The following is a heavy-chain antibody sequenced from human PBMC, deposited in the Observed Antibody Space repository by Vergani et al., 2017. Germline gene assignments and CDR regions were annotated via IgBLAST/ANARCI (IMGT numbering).Heavy chain of an antibody. J-gene: IGHJ5*02. Sequence: QVQLQESGPGLVKPSETLSLTCAVSGYSISSGYYWGCIRQPPGKGLECIGSISHSGSTYYNPSLKSRVTISVDTSKNQFSLKLSSVTAADTAVYYCARHVCMTSCYADNWFDPWGQGTLVTVSS. CDR2: ISHSGST. V-gene: IGHV4-38-2*01. CDR1: GYSISSGYY. CDR3: ARHVCMTSCYADNWFDP. D-gene: IGHD2-2*01.